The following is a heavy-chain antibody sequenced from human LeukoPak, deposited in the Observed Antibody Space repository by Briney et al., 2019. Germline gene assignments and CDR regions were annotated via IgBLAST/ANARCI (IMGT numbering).Heavy chain of an antibody. D-gene: IGHD3-9*01. CDR2: IFYGGST. J-gene: IGHJ4*02. V-gene: IGHV4-59*08. Sequence: SETLSLTCTVFGGSISGYYWSWIRQPPGKGLECIGYIFYGGSTNYNPSLKSRVTISVDTSKNQFSLKLSSVTAADTAVYYCARRYFDWSTFDYWGQGTLVTVSS. CDR3: ARRYFDWSTFDY. CDR1: GGSISGYY.